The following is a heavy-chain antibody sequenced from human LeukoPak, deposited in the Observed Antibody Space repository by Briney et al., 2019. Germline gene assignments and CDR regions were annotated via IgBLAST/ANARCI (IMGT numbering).Heavy chain of an antibody. CDR1: GFTLSTYA. CDR2: ISGSGGST. D-gene: IGHD3-9*01. J-gene: IGHJ4*02. Sequence: GGSLRLSCAASGFTLSTYAMSWVRQAPGKGLEWVSTISGSGGSTYYADSVKGRFTISRDNSKNTLYLQMNSLRAEDTAIYYCAKVQDYDILTGYYIAGGYFDYWGQGTLVTVSS. V-gene: IGHV3-23*01. CDR3: AKVQDYDILTGYYIAGGYFDY.